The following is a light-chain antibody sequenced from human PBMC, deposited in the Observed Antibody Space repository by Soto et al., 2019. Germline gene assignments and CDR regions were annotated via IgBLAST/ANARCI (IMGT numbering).Light chain of an antibody. CDR2: NAS. CDR3: QQRSNWPPGLT. Sequence: EIVRTQSPATLSVSPGERATLSCRASQSVSILLAWYQQKPGQAPRLLIYNASNRATGIPARFSGSGSGTDFTLTISSLEPEDFAIYYCQQRSNWPPGLTFGQGTRLEI. J-gene: IGKJ5*01. V-gene: IGKV3-11*01. CDR1: QSVSIL.